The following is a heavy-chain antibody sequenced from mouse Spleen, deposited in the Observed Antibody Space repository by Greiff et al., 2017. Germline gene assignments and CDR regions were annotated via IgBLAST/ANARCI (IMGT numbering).Heavy chain of an antibody. J-gene: IGHJ4*01. CDR2: IHPNSGST. Sequence: QVQLQQSGAELVKPGASVKLSCKASGYTFTSYWMHWVKQRPGQGLEWIGMIHPNSGSTNYNEKFKSKATLTVDKSSSTAYMQLSSLTSEDSAVYYCAGVSSYYAMDYWGQGTSVTVSS. CDR3: AGVSSYYAMDY. D-gene: IGHD6-2*01. CDR1: GYTFTSYW. V-gene: IGHV1-64*01.